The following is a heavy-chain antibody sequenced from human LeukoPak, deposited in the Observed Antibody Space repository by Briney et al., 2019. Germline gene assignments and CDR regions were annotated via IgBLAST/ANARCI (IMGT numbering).Heavy chain of an antibody. CDR1: GFTFSSYW. D-gene: IGHD3-10*01. J-gene: IGHJ4*02. CDR2: IKQDGSEK. V-gene: IGHV3-7*01. Sequence: EGSLRLSCAASGFTFSSYWMSWVRQAPGKGLEWVANIKQDGSEKYYVDSVKGRFTISRDNAKNSLHLQMNSLRAEDTAVYYCARDRGYGSGSYFYWGQGTLVTVSS. CDR3: ARDRGYGSGSYFY.